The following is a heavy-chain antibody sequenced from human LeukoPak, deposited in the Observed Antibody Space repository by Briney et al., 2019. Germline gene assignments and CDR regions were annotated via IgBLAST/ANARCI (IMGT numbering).Heavy chain of an antibody. CDR1: GFTFSDYY. Sequence: SLRLSCAASGFTFSDYYMSCSRQAPGKGLEWLSYIIGSGSHTTYADSVRGRFTISRGNAKNSLSLQVNSLRADDTAVYYCARVGSTVAAGTPDYWGQGTLVTVSS. V-gene: IGHV3-11*06. CDR3: ARVGSTVAAGTPDY. CDR2: IIGSGSHT. D-gene: IGHD6-13*01. J-gene: IGHJ4*02.